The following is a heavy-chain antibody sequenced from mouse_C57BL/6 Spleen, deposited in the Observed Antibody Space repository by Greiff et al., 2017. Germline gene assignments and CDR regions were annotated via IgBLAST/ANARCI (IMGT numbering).Heavy chain of an antibody. V-gene: IGHV5-16*01. Sequence: EVKLMESEGGLVQPGSSMKLSCTASGFTFSDYYMAWVRQVPEKGLEWVGNINYDGSSTYYLDSLKSRFIISRDNAKNILYLQMSSLKSEDTATYYCARDHGSSSYYAMDYWGQGTSVTVSS. CDR1: GFTFSDYY. CDR2: INYDGSST. J-gene: IGHJ4*01. D-gene: IGHD1-1*01. CDR3: ARDHGSSSYYAMDY.